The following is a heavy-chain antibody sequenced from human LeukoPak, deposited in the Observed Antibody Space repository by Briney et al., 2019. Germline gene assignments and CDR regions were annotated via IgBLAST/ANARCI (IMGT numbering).Heavy chain of an antibody. CDR2: IRYDGSNK. CDR1: GFTFSSYG. D-gene: IGHD2-2*01. J-gene: IGHJ6*03. CDR3: SKGLTDCSSTSCYYYYYMDV. V-gene: IGHV3-30*02. Sequence: GGSLRLSCAASGFTFSSYGMHWVRQAPGKGREWVAFIRYDGSNKYYADSVKGRFTISRDNSKNTLYLQMNSLRAEDTAVYYCSKGLTDCSSTSCYYYYYMDVWGKGTTVTVSS.